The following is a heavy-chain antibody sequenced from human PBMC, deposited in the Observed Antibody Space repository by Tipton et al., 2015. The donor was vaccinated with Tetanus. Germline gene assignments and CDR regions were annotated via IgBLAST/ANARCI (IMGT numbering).Heavy chain of an antibody. D-gene: IGHD1-7*01. CDR1: GGSFSGYY. CDR3: ARRTYYFDY. J-gene: IGHJ4*02. V-gene: IGHV4-34*01. CDR2: INHSGST. Sequence: TLSLTCAVYGGSFSGYYWSWIRQPPGKGLEWIGEINHSGSTNYNPSLKSRVTISVDTSKNQFSLKLSSVAAADTAVYYCARRTYYFDYWGQGTLVTVSS.